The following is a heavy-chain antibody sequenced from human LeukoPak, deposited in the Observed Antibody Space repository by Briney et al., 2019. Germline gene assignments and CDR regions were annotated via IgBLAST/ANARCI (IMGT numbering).Heavy chain of an antibody. V-gene: IGHV3-23*01. J-gene: IGHJ4*02. CDR3: AKTPLAVAPGDFFDY. D-gene: IGHD6-19*01. Sequence: PGGSLRLSCAASGFTFSSYEMNWVRQAPGKGLEWVSAISGSGGSTYYADSVKGRFTISRDNSKNTLYLQMNSLRADDTAVYYCAKTPLAVAPGDFFDYWGQGTLVTVSS. CDR2: ISGSGGST. CDR1: GFTFSSYE.